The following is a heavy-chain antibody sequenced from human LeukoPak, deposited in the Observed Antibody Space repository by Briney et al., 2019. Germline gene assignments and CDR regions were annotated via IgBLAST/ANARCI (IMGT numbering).Heavy chain of an antibody. V-gene: IGHV3-66*01. D-gene: IGHD3-22*01. CDR3: ARDRGKTYYYDPAPLDH. Sequence: PGGSLRLSCAASGFTVSSNYMSWVRQAPGKGLEWVSVIYSGGSTYYADSVKGRFTIFRDNSKNTLYLQMNSLRAEDTAVYYCARDRGKTYYYDPAPLDHWGQGTLVTVSS. CDR2: IYSGGST. J-gene: IGHJ4*02. CDR1: GFTVSSNY.